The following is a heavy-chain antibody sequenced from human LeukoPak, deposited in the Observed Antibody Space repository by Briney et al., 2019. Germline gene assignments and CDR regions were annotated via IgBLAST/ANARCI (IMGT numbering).Heavy chain of an antibody. CDR1: GGSISSYY. J-gene: IGHJ5*02. Sequence: PSETLSLTCTVSGGSISSYYWSWIRQPPGKGLEWIGYIYYSGSTNYNPSLKSRVTISVDTSKNQFSLKLSSVTAADTAVYYCARGLSLLWFGSPDNWFDPWGQGTLVTVSS. CDR2: IYYSGST. V-gene: IGHV4-59*01. D-gene: IGHD3-10*01. CDR3: ARGLSLLWFGSPDNWFDP.